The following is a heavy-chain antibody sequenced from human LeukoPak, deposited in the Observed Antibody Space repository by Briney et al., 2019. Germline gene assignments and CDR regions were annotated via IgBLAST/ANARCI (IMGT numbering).Heavy chain of an antibody. J-gene: IGHJ5*02. V-gene: IGHV4-39*01. CDR1: GGSITGDNYY. Sequence: SETLSLTCSVSGGSITGDNYYWGWIRQPPGKGLEWIGSIYYSGSTNYNPLFRSPVTISVDTSKNQFSLKLNSISVADTAVYYCARQALRGTVATRINWFDPWGQGTLVTVSS. CDR2: IYYSGST. CDR3: ARQALRGTVATRINWFDP. D-gene: IGHD5-12*01.